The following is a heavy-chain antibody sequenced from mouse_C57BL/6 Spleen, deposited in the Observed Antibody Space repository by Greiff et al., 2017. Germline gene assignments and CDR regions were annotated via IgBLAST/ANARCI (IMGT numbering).Heavy chain of an antibody. V-gene: IGHV1-18*01. J-gene: IGHJ2*01. D-gene: IGHD1-1*01. CDR2: INPNNGGT. CDR1: GYTFTDYN. CDR3: ARSGYYGSLFDY. Sequence: EVKLMESGPELVKPGASVKIPCKASGYTFTDYNMDWVKQSHGKSLEWIGDINPNNGGTIYNQKFKGKATLTVDKSSSTAYMELRSLTSEDTAVYYCARSGYYGSLFDYWGQGTTLTVSS.